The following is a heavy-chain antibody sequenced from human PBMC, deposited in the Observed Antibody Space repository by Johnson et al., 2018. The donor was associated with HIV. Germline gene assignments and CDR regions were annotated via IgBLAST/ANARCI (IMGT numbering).Heavy chain of an antibody. CDR2: IGTAGDT. Sequence: VQLVESGGGLVQPGGSLRLSCAASGFTFSSYDMHWVRQATGKGLEWVSAIGTAGDTYYPGSVKGRFTISRDDSKNTLYLQMNSLKTEDTAVYYCTTDWLYSRRGGGAFDIWGQGTKVTVSS. CDR3: TTDWLYSRRGGGAFDI. D-gene: IGHD6-13*01. V-gene: IGHV3-13*01. CDR1: GFTFSSYD. J-gene: IGHJ3*02.